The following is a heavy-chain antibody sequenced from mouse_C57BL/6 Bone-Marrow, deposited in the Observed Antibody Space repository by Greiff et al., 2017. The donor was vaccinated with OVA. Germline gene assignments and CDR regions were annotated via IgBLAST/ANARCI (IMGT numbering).Heavy chain of an antibody. CDR3: ARHPVITTVVAVDY. D-gene: IGHD1-1*01. V-gene: IGHV5-6*01. Sequence: EVKLMESGGDLVKPGGSLKLSCAASGFTFSTYGMSWVRQTPDKRLEWVATISRGGSYTYYPDRVKGRFTIARDNAKNTLYLQMSSLKSEDTAMYYCARHPVITTVVAVDYWGQGTTLTVSS. CDR1: GFTFSTYG. J-gene: IGHJ2*01. CDR2: ISRGGSYT.